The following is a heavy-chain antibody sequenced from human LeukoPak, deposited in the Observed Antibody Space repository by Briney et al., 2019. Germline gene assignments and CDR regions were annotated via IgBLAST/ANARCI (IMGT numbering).Heavy chain of an antibody. J-gene: IGHJ4*02. D-gene: IGHD3-16*01. V-gene: IGHV3-23*01. CDR1: GFTFSSYA. CDR2: ISGSGGST. CDR3: AKGYYDYVWGSYYFDY. Sequence: GGSLRLSCAASGFTFSSYAMSWVRQAPGKGLEWVSAISGSGGSTYYADSVKGRFTISRDNSRDTLYLQMNSLRAEDTAVYYCAKGYYDYVWGSYYFDYWGQGTLATVSS.